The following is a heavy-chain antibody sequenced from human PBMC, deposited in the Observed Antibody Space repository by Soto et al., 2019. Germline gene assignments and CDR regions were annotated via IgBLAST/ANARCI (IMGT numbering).Heavy chain of an antibody. CDR1: GYTFTYYY. D-gene: IGHD3-10*01. Sequence: QVQLVQSGAEVKKPGASVKVSCKASGYTFTYYYIHWVRQAPGQGLEWMGIINPNSGSTTYAQKFQGRVTMTRDTSTSTVYMEVASLTSEDTAIYYCARVPYSYGSLYYLDFWGQGTLVTVSS. CDR3: ARVPYSYGSLYYLDF. J-gene: IGHJ4*02. CDR2: INPNSGST. V-gene: IGHV1-46*01.